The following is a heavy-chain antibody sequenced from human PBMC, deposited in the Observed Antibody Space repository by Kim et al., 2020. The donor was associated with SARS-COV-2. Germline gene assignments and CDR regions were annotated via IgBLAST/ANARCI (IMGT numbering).Heavy chain of an antibody. CDR2: IYTSGST. D-gene: IGHD6-19*01. V-gene: IGHV4-61*02. CDR1: GGSISSGSYY. CDR3: ARVLPLGSWGSGWYTNYGMDV. Sequence: SETLSLTCTVSGGSISSGSYYWSWLRQPAGKGLEWIGRIYTSGSTNYNPSLKSRATITVDTSKNQFSLKLSSVTAADTAVYYCARVLPLGSWGSGWYTNYGMDVWGQGTTGTVSS. J-gene: IGHJ6*02.